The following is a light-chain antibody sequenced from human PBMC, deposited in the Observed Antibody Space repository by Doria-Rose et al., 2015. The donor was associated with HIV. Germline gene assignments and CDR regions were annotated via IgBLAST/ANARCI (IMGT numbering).Light chain of an antibody. J-gene: IGKJ1*01. CDR2: DGS. Sequence: TQSPGTLSLSPGERATLSCRASQSFSSTYLAWYQQNPGQAPSLRIYDGSTRATGIPDRFSASGSGTDFTLTVNRLEPEDFALYYCHQYGTSWTFGQGTKVEI. CDR3: HQYGTSWT. CDR1: QSFSSTY. V-gene: IGKV3-20*01.